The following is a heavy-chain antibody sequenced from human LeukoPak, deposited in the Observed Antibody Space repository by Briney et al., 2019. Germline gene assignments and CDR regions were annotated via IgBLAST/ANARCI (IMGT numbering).Heavy chain of an antibody. D-gene: IGHD2/OR15-2a*01. CDR3: ARGNYYGMDV. CDR1: ESTFSEFW. Sequence: GGSLRLSCAASESTFSEFWMHWVRQAPGKGLVWVSGINRDGSTTTYADSVKGRFTVSRDNAKNTLYLQMNSLRAEDTAVYYCARGNYYGMDVWGQGTTVTVSS. V-gene: IGHV3-74*03. CDR2: INRDGSTT. J-gene: IGHJ6*02.